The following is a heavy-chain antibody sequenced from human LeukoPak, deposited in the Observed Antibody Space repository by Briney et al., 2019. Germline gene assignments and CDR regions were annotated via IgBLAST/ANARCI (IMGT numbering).Heavy chain of an antibody. D-gene: IGHD6-6*01. Sequence: AETLSLTCTVSGVSISADYWSWIRQPPGEALEWIGHLYFSGTTNYNPSLKSRVTISEDTSKSQFSLKLTSVTAADTAVYYCARGGGGSSSDNWGRGTLVT. CDR1: GVSISADY. V-gene: IGHV4-59*01. CDR2: LYFSGTT. J-gene: IGHJ4*02. CDR3: ARGGGGSSSDN.